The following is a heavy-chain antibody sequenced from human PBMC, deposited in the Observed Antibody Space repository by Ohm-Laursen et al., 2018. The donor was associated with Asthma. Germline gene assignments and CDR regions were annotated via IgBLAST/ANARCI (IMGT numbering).Heavy chain of an antibody. D-gene: IGHD3-3*01. CDR1: GFTFSTYG. J-gene: IGHJ4*02. V-gene: IGHV3-33*01. CDR2: IWYDGSIK. Sequence: SLRLSCTASGFTFSTYGMHWVRQAPGKGLEWVGVIWYDGSIKYNGDSVKGRFTISRDNAKNSLYLQMNSLRPDDTAVYYCARDVMEWYLPAFDFWGQGTLVTVSS. CDR3: ARDVMEWYLPAFDF.